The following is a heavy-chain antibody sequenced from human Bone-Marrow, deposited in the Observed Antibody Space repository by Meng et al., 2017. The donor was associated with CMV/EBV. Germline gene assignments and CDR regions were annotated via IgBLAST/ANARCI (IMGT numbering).Heavy chain of an antibody. D-gene: IGHD3-3*01. Sequence: ASVKVSCKASGYTFTSYGISWVRQAPGQGLEWMGWISAYNGNTNYAQKLQGRVTMTTDTSTSTAYMELRSLRSDDTAVYYCARNREDYDFWSGYTAHGMDVWGQGTTVTVSS. V-gene: IGHV1-18*01. CDR2: ISAYNGNT. CDR1: GYTFTSYG. CDR3: ARNREDYDFWSGYTAHGMDV. J-gene: IGHJ6*02.